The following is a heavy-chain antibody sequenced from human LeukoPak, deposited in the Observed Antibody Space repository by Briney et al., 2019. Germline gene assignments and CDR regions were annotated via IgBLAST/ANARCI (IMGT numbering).Heavy chain of an antibody. CDR3: AGSSWPKYFQH. V-gene: IGHV4-59*08. CDR2: IYYSGST. D-gene: IGHD6-13*01. J-gene: IGHJ1*01. CDR1: GGSITNYY. Sequence: SETLSLTCSVSGGSITNYYWSWLRQPPGKGLEWIGYIYYSGSTNYNPSLKSRVTMSVDTSKNQFSLKLSSVTAADTAVYYCAGSSWPKYFQHWGQGTLVTVSS.